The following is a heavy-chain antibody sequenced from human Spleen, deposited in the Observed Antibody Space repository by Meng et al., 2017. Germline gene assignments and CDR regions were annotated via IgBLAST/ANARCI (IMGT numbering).Heavy chain of an antibody. D-gene: IGHD3-10*01. CDR2: FEPEDGET. J-gene: IGHJ5*02. CDR1: GYTLTELS. CDR3: ARAFYYYGSGNNWFDH. Sequence: ASVKVSCKVSGYTLTELSMHWVRQAPGKGLEWMGGFEPEDGETIYAQKFQGRVTMTEDTSTDTAYMELSSLRAEDTAVYYCARAFYYYGSGNNWFDHWGQGTLVTVSS. V-gene: IGHV1-24*01.